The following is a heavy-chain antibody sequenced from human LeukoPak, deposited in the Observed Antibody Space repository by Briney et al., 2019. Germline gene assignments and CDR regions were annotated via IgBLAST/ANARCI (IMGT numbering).Heavy chain of an antibody. CDR1: GGPISSYY. Sequence: KPSETLSLTCPVSGGPISSYYWSWIRQPPGKGLEWIGYIYYSGSTNYNPSLKSRVTISVDTSKNQFSLKLSSVTAADTAVYYCARLVAGASDYWGQGTLVTVSS. D-gene: IGHD6-19*01. V-gene: IGHV4-59*08. CDR2: IYYSGST. CDR3: ARLVAGASDY. J-gene: IGHJ4*02.